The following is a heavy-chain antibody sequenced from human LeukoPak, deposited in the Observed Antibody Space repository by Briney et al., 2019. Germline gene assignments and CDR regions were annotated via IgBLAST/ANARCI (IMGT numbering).Heavy chain of an antibody. CDR2: INPNSGGT. CDR1: GYTFTGYY. D-gene: IGHD2-15*01. CDR3: ARYRSGGSCYYVY. Sequence: GASVNVSCKASGYTFTGYYMHWVRQAPGQGLEWMGWINPNSGGTNYAQKFQGRVTMTGDTSISTAYMELSRLRSDDTAVYYCARYRSGGSCYYVYWGQGTLVTVSS. V-gene: IGHV1-2*02. J-gene: IGHJ4*02.